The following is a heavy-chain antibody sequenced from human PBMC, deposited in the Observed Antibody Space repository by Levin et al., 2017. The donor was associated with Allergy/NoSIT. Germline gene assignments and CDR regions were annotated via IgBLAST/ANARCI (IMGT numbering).Heavy chain of an antibody. J-gene: IGHJ3*02. V-gene: IGHV4-59*01. CDR1: GGSISSYY. CDR3: ATAYFSSGWSTEGHAFDI. D-gene: IGHD6-19*01. CDR2: IYYSGST. Sequence: SETLSLTCTVSGGSISSYYWSWIRQPPGKGLEWIGYIYYSGSTNYNPSLKSRVTISVDTSKNQFSLKLSSVTAADTAVYYCATAYFSSGWSTEGHAFDIWGQGTMVTVSS.